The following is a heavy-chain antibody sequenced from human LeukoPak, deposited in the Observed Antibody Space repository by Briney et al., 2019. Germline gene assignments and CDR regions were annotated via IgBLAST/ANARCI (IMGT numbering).Heavy chain of an antibody. V-gene: IGHV4-4*02. Sequence: PSGTLSFTCAVSGDSISSSNWWTWVRQPPGKGLEWIGEIYHSGSTNYNPSLKSRVTMSLDKSKNQFSLKLTSVTAADTAVYYCAREAAGQWFDPWGQGTLVTVSS. CDR1: GDSISSSNW. D-gene: IGHD6-25*01. CDR2: IYHSGST. J-gene: IGHJ5*02. CDR3: AREAAGQWFDP.